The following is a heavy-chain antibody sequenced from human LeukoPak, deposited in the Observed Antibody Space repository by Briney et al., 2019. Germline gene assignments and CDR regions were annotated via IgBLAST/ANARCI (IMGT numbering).Heavy chain of an antibody. CDR3: ARRESDSGYDSHYYFDY. Sequence: SETLSLTCTVSGGSISSGSYYWSWIRQPAGKGLEWIGRIYTSGSTNYNPSLKSRVTISVDTSKNQFSLKLSSVTAADTAVYYCARRESDSGYDSHYYFDYWGQGTLVTVSS. CDR1: GGSISSGSYY. CDR2: IYTSGST. J-gene: IGHJ4*02. V-gene: IGHV4-61*02. D-gene: IGHD5-12*01.